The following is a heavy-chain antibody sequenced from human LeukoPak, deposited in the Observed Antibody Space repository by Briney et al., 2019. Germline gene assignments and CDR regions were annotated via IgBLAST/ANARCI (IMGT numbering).Heavy chain of an antibody. J-gene: IGHJ1*01. Sequence: PGGSLRLSCAASGFTFDDYAMHWVRQAPGKGLEWVSLISWDGGSTYYADSVKGRFTISRDNSKNSLYLQMNSLRAEETALYSCAKAEDDSSSWPFQHWGQGTLVTVSS. D-gene: IGHD6-13*01. CDR1: GFTFDDYA. CDR2: ISWDGGST. V-gene: IGHV3-43D*03. CDR3: AKAEDDSSSWPFQH.